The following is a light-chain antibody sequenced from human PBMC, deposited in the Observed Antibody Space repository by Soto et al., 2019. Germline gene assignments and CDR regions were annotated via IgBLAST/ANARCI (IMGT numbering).Light chain of an antibody. CDR1: SSDVGGYNY. CDR3: DSYTSSRAYV. V-gene: IGLV2-14*01. J-gene: IGLJ1*01. CDR2: EVS. Sequence: LTQPSSVSGSPGQSITISCTGTSSDVGGYNYVSWYQQQSGKAPKLIIHEVSNRPSGVSNRFSGSKSGNTASLTISGLQAEDEADYYCDSYTSSRAYVFGIGTKVTVL.